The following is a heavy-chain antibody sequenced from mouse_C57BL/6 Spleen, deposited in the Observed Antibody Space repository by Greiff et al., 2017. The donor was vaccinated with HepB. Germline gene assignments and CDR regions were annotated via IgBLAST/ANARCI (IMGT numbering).Heavy chain of an antibody. J-gene: IGHJ2*01. CDR3: ARWVYYGSSFDY. CDR2: IYPGDGDT. Sequence: QVQLQQSGPELVKPGASVKISCKASGYAFSSSWMNWVKQRPGKGLEWIGRIYPGDGDTNYNGKFKGKATLTADKSSSTAYMQLSSRTSEDSAVYFCARWVYYGSSFDYWGQGTTLTGSS. V-gene: IGHV1-82*01. D-gene: IGHD1-1*01. CDR1: GYAFSSSW.